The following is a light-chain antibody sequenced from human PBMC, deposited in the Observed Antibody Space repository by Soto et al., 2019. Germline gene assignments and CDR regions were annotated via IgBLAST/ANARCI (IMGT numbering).Light chain of an antibody. CDR1: SSNIGASY. CDR3: GAWDSSLRVVL. V-gene: IGLV1-51*01. Sequence: QSVLTQPPSMSAAPGQKSTISCSGSSSNIGASYVFWYQQFPGTAPKLLIYDTDKRPSGIPDRFSGSKSGTSATLGITRLQTGDEADYYCGAWDSSLRVVLFGGGTKVTVL. CDR2: DTD. J-gene: IGLJ3*02.